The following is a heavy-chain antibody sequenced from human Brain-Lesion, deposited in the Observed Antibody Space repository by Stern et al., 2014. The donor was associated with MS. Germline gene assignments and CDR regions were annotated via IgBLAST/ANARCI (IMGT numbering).Heavy chain of an antibody. Sequence: VQLEESGAEVKKPWASVTVSCKVSGYTLTELSMHWVRQAPRKGLEWMGGFDHEDGETIYAQKFQGRVTMTEDTSTDTAYMELSSLRSEDTAVYYCATLSPGAGGNYYRHFDYWGQGTLVTVSS. J-gene: IGHJ4*02. V-gene: IGHV1-24*01. D-gene: IGHD1-26*01. CDR2: FDHEDGET. CDR1: GYTLTELS. CDR3: ATLSPGAGGNYYRHFDY.